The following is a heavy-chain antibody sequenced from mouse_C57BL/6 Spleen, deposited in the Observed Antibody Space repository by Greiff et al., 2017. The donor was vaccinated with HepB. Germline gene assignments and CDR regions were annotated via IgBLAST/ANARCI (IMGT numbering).Heavy chain of an antibody. CDR1: YTFTDYYM. CDR3: GFGDGYYVNAMDY. CDR2: YPGSGNTY. J-gene: IGHJ4*01. D-gene: IGHD2-3*01. Sequence: VQLQQSGPELVKPGASVKMSCKASGYTFTDYYMHWVKQKPGKGLEWIGEIYPGSGNTYYNEKFKGKATLTADTSSSTAYMQLSSLTSEDSAVYFWAGFGDGYYVNAMDYWGQGTSVTVSS. V-gene: IGHV1-83*01.